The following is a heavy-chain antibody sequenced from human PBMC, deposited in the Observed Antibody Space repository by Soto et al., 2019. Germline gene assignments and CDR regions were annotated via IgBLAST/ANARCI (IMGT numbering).Heavy chain of an antibody. CDR2: IIPIFGTA. D-gene: IGHD6-13*01. CDR3: ARVGFYSSPGNDAFDS. V-gene: IGHV1-69*13. CDR1: GGRFLSAA. J-gene: IGHJ3*02. Sequence: VKVYSEASGGRFLSAAIIWVRQAPGQGLEWMGGIIPIFGTANYAQKFQGRVTITADESTSTAYMELSSLRSEDTAVYYCARVGFYSSPGNDAFDSWGQGKMVTVS.